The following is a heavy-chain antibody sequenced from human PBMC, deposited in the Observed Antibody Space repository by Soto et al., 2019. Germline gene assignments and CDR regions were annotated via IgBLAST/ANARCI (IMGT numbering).Heavy chain of an antibody. Sequence: QVQLVQSGAEVKEPGASVKVSCKASGYILSSYNMHWVRQAPGQGLEWMGMINPSGGRTSYAQKFHGRVTMTRDTSTNTVYMELSSLRSDDTAVYYCARTYCAADCPRRDFDYWGQGTLVTVSS. CDR3: ARTYCAADCPRRDFDY. J-gene: IGHJ4*02. V-gene: IGHV1-46*01. CDR1: GYILSSYN. CDR2: INPSGGRT. D-gene: IGHD2-21*02.